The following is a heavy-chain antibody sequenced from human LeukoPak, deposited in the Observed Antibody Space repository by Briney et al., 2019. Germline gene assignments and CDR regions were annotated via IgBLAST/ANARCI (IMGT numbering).Heavy chain of an antibody. D-gene: IGHD6-19*01. Sequence: SETLSLTCTVSGGSISSSSYYWGWIRQPPGKVLEWIGTICYSGSTFYNPSLKSRVTISVDTSKNQFSLKLSSVTAADTAVYYCARLFSGWRGDYFDYGGQGTLVTVSS. CDR3: ARLFSGWRGDYFDY. J-gene: IGHJ4*02. V-gene: IGHV4-39*01. CDR2: ICYSGST. CDR1: GGSISSSSYY.